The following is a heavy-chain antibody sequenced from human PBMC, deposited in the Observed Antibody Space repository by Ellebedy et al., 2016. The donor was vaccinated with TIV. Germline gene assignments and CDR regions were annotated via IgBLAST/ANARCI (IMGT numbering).Heavy chain of an antibody. V-gene: IGHV4-39*01. CDR3: AANTAMDTSFDY. CDR2: IYYSGST. CDR1: GGSISSSSYY. Sequence: SETLSLTCTVSGGSISSSSYYWGWIRQPPGKGLEWIGSIYYSGSTYYNPSLKSRVTISVDTSKNQFSLKLSSVTAADTAVYYCAANTAMDTSFDYWGQGTLVTVSS. J-gene: IGHJ4*02. D-gene: IGHD5-18*01.